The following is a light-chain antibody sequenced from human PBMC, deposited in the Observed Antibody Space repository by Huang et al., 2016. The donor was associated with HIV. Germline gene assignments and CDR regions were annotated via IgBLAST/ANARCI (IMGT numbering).Light chain of an antibody. Sequence: EIVMTQSPATLSVSPGERATLSCRASQSVSNNLAWYQQKPGQAPRPRIYGASTRATGIPARFSGSGSGTEFTLTISSLQSEDFAVYYCQQYNNWPPWTFGQGTKVEIK. J-gene: IGKJ1*01. CDR3: QQYNNWPPWT. CDR2: GAS. CDR1: QSVSNN. V-gene: IGKV3-15*01.